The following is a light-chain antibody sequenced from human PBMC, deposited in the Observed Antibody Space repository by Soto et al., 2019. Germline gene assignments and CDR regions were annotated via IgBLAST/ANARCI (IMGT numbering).Light chain of an antibody. Sequence: QSVLTQPPSVSEAPRQRVTISCSGSRSNIGNNAVNWYQQLPGKAPKLLIYYDDLLPSGVSDRFSGSKSGTSASLAISGLQSDDEADYYCAAWDDSLNGQVFGGGTKLTVL. V-gene: IGLV1-36*01. CDR3: AAWDDSLNGQV. CDR1: RSNIGNNA. J-gene: IGLJ2*01. CDR2: YDD.